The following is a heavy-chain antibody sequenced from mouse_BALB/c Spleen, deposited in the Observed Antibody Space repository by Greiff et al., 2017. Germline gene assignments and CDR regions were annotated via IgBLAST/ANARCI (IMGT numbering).Heavy chain of an antibody. D-gene: IGHD2-2*01. CDR1: GYTFTSYV. J-gene: IGHJ2*01. CDR2: INPYNDGT. V-gene: IGHV1-14*01. Sequence: VQLQQSGPELVKPGASVKMSCKASGYTFTSYVMHWVKQKPGQGLEWIGYINPYNDGTKYNEKFKGKATLTSDKSSSTAYMELSSLTSEDSAVYFCARGRDGYDGYFDDWGQGTTLTVSS. CDR3: ARGRDGYDGYFDD.